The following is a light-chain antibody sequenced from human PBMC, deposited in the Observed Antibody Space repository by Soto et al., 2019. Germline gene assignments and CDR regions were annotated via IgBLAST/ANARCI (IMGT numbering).Light chain of an antibody. V-gene: IGLV2-14*01. J-gene: IGLJ1*01. CDR2: DVS. CDR1: SSDVGGYSY. Sequence: QSVLTQPASVSGSPGQSIAISSTRTSSDVGGYSYVSWYQQQPGKAPKLVISDVSNRPSGVSDRFSGSKSGNTASLTISGLQTEDEADYYCASYTTSSTYVFGTGTKVTVL. CDR3: ASYTTSSTYV.